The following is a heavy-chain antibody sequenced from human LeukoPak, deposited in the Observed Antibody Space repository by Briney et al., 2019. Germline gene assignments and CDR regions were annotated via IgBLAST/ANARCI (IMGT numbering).Heavy chain of an antibody. V-gene: IGHV4-34*01. CDR2: INHSGST. Sequence: SETLSLTCAVYGGSFSGYYWSWIRQPPGKGLEWIGEINHSGSTNYNPSLKSQVTISVDTSKNQFSLTLSSVTAADTAVYYCARSDGYGLVDIWGQGTMVTVSS. CDR1: GGSFSGYY. CDR3: ARSDGYGLVDI. D-gene: IGHD3-10*01. J-gene: IGHJ3*02.